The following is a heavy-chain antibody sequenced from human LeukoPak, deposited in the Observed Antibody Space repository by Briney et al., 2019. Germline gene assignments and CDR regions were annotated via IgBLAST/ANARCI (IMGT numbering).Heavy chain of an antibody. CDR3: ARDTRGGIAGTGFDY. CDR2: IYTSGST. J-gene: IGHJ4*02. Sequence: SETLSLTCTVSGGSISSYYWSWIRQPAGKGLEWIGRIYTSGSTNYNPSIKSRVTMSVDTSKNQFSLKLSSVTAGDTAVYYCARDTRGGIAGTGFDYWGQGTLVTVSS. D-gene: IGHD6-19*01. CDR1: GGSISSYY. V-gene: IGHV4-4*07.